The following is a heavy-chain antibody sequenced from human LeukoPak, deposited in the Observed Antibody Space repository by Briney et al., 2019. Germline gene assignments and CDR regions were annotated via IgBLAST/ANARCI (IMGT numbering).Heavy chain of an antibody. V-gene: IGHV3-30*02. CDR2: IRYDASNE. CDR1: GFTCSLYG. CDR3: ARFDYWSGFYPLDH. D-gene: IGHD3-3*01. Sequence: GGSLRLSCAASGFTCSLYGMQWVRQAPGKGLQWVAFIRYDASNEYYVDSVKGRFTISRDNSENTLYLQMNSLRTEDTAVYYCARFDYWSGFYPLDHWGQGTLVTVSS. J-gene: IGHJ4*02.